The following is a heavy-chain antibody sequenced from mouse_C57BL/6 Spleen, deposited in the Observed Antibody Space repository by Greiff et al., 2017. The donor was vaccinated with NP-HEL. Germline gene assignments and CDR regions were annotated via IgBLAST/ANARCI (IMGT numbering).Heavy chain of an antibody. CDR3: ARRLYDYDDSFAY. Sequence: QVQLQQPGTELVKPGASVKLSCKASGYTFPGYWMHWGKRRPGQGLEWIGNINPSNGGTNYNEKFKSKATLTVDKSSSTAYMQLSSLTSEDSAVYYCARRLYDYDDSFAYWGQGTLVTVSA. CDR1: GYTFPGYW. V-gene: IGHV1-53*01. D-gene: IGHD2-4*01. CDR2: INPSNGGT. J-gene: IGHJ3*01.